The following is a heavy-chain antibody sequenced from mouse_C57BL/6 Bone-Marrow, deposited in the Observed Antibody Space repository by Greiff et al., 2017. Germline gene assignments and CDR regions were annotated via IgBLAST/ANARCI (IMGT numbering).Heavy chain of an antibody. CDR1: GYSITSGYY. CDR3: ARITTVVAEGFAD. D-gene: IGHD1-1*01. V-gene: IGHV3-6*01. J-gene: IGHJ3*01. Sequence: DVKLQESGPGLVKPSQSLSLTCSVTGYSITSGYYWNWIRQFPGNKLEWMGYISYDGSNNYNPSLKNRISITRDTSKNQFFLKLNSVTTEDTATYYCARITTVVAEGFADWGQGTLVTVSA. CDR2: ISYDGSN.